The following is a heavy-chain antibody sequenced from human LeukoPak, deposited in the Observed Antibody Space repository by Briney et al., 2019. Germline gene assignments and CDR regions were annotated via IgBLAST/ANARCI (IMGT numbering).Heavy chain of an antibody. Sequence: EASVKVSCKASGYTFTSYYMHWVRQAPGQGLEWMGIINPSGGSTSYAQKFQGRVTMTRDTSTSTVYMELSSLRSEDTAVYYCARGYCSGGSCYWFDPWGQGTLVTVSS. D-gene: IGHD2-15*01. J-gene: IGHJ5*02. CDR2: INPSGGST. V-gene: IGHV1-46*01. CDR1: GYTFTSYY. CDR3: ARGYCSGGSCYWFDP.